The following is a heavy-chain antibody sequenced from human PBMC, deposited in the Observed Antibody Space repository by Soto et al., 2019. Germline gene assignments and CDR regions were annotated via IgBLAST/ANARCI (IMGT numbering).Heavy chain of an antibody. J-gene: IGHJ4*02. CDR2: IYYSGST. V-gene: IGHV4-31*03. CDR1: GGSISSGGYY. CDR3: ARSYPGGIYYDSSGYYGMDY. D-gene: IGHD3-22*01. Sequence: PSETLSLTCTVSGGSISSGGYYWSWIRQHPGKGLEWIGYIYYSGSTYYNPSLKSRVTISVDTSKNQFSLKLSSVTGADTAVYYCARSYPGGIYYDSSGYYGMDYWGQGTLVTVSS.